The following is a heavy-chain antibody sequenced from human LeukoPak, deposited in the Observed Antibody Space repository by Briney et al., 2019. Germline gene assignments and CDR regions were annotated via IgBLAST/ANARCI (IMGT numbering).Heavy chain of an antibody. CDR3: ARGRSIFSPRAHRSNWFDP. J-gene: IGHJ5*02. V-gene: IGHV4-34*01. D-gene: IGHD3-3*01. CDR1: GGSFSGYY. CDR2: INHSGST. Sequence: PSETLSLTCAVYGGSFSGYYWSWIRQPPGKGLEWIGEINHSGSTNYNPSLKSRVTISVDTSKNQFSLKLSSVTAADTAVYYCARGRSIFSPRAHRSNWFDPWGQGTLVTVSS.